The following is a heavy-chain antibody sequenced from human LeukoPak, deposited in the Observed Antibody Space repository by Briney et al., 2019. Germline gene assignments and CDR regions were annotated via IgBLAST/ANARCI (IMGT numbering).Heavy chain of an antibody. Sequence: GGSLRLSCAASEFTVSSNYMSWIRQAPGKGLEWVAVISYDGSNKYYADSVKGRFTISRDNSKNTLYLQMNSLRAEDTAVYYCARAKAFTYAFDIWGQGTMVTVSS. CDR3: ARAKAFTYAFDI. V-gene: IGHV3-30*03. D-gene: IGHD2/OR15-2a*01. CDR1: EFTVSSNY. CDR2: ISYDGSNK. J-gene: IGHJ3*02.